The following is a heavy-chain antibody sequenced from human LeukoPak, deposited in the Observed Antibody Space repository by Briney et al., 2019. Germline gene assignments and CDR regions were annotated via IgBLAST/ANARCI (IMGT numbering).Heavy chain of an antibody. V-gene: IGHV4-59*01. CDR3: ARDFGGYCSGAICNHDAFDI. J-gene: IGHJ3*02. D-gene: IGHD2-15*01. CDR1: GGSISSYY. Sequence: SETLSLTCTVTGGSISSYYWSWIRQPPGKGLEWIGYIDYSGSTNYNPSLKSRVTISLDTSKNQFSLKLRSATAADTAVYYCARDFGGYCSGAICNHDAFDIWGQGTLVTVSS. CDR2: IDYSGST.